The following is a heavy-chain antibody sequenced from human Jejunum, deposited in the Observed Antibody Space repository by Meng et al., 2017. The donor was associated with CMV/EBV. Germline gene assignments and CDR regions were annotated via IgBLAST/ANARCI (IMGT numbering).Heavy chain of an antibody. CDR3: ARLNDGDYEIYYFDS. CDR2: ISAYNGNT. CDR1: GYIFMSYG. Sequence: QVQLVQSGPEVKKPGASVTVSCKASGYIFMSYGISWVRQAPGQGLEWVGWISAYNGNTNYVEKLQGRVTMTTDTSTSTAYMELTSLKSDDTAVYYCARLNDGDYEIYYFDSWGQGTLVTVSS. J-gene: IGHJ4*02. V-gene: IGHV1-18*01. D-gene: IGHD4-17*01.